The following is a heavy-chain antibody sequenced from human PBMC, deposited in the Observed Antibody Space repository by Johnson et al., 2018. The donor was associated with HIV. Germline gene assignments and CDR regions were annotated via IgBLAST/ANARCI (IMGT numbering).Heavy chain of an antibody. CDR1: GFTFSDYY. CDR3: AKEGYCSSTSCYENAFDI. V-gene: IGHV3-11*01. CDR2: ISSGGGSV. J-gene: IGHJ3*02. Sequence: QEQLVESGGGLVKPGGSLRLSCSASGFTFSDYYMSWIRQTPGKGLEWVSYISSGGGSVHYAESVKGRFIISRDNYKNTLYLKMNSLRAEDTAVYYCAKEGYCSSTSCYENAFDIWGQGTMVTVSS. D-gene: IGHD2-2*01.